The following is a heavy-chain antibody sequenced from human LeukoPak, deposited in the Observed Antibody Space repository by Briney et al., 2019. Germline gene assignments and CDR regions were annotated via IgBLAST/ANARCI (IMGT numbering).Heavy chain of an antibody. CDR1: GGSFSGYY. Sequence: SETLSLTCAVYGGSFSGYYCSWIRQPPGKGLEWIGEINHSGSTNYNPSLKSRVTISVDTSKNQFSLKLSSVTAADTAVYYCARGDRESSSYGFRFGYWGQGTLVTVSS. J-gene: IGHJ4*02. D-gene: IGHD5-18*01. CDR2: INHSGST. V-gene: IGHV4-34*01. CDR3: ARGDRESSSYGFRFGY.